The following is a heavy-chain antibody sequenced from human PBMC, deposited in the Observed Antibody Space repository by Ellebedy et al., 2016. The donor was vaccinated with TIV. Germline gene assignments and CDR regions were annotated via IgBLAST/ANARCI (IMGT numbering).Heavy chain of an antibody. CDR3: AKDGYNSGNRYFDN. CDR2: ISADGRHS. Sequence: GESLKISCVVSGFPFNNYGMHWVRQAPGRGPEWVAVISADGRHSYYADSVKCRFTISRVNSRNTLYLQIDVLGPEDTAVYYCAKDGYNSGNRYFDNWGQGTLVTVS. V-gene: IGHV3-30*18. J-gene: IGHJ4*02. CDR1: GFPFNNYG. D-gene: IGHD5-24*01.